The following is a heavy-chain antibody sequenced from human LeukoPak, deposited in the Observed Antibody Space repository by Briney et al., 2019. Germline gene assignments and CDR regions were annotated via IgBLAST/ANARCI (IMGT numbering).Heavy chain of an antibody. CDR1: GYTFTGYY. V-gene: IGHV1-2*02. Sequence: ASVKVSCKASGYTFTGYYMHWVRQAPGQGLEWMGWINPNSGGTSYAQKFQGRVTMTRDTSISTAYMELSRLRSDDTAVYYCARVRAHGYNNNWFDPWGQGTLVTVSS. J-gene: IGHJ5*02. CDR3: ARVRAHGYNNNWFDP. CDR2: INPNSGGT. D-gene: IGHD5-24*01.